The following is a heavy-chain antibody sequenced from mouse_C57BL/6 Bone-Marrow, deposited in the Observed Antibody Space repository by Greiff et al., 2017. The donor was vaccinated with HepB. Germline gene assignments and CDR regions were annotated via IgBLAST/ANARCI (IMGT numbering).Heavy chain of an antibody. CDR3: ARERITTVVASYYYAMDY. CDR2: ISYDGSN. D-gene: IGHD1-1*01. Sequence: EVQLQESGPGLVKPSQSLSLTCSVTGYSITSGYYWNWIRQFPGNKLEWMGYISYDGSNNYNPSLKNRISITRDTSKNQFFLKLNSVTTEDTATYYCARERITTVVASYYYAMDYWGQGTSVTVSS. CDR1: GYSITSGYY. J-gene: IGHJ4*01. V-gene: IGHV3-6*01.